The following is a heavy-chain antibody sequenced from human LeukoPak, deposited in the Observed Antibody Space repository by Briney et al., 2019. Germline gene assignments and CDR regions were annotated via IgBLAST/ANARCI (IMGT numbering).Heavy chain of an antibody. V-gene: IGHV1-18*01. D-gene: IGHD6-13*01. CDR3: ARDRQQPSWGYYGMDV. CDR2: ISAYNGNT. Sequence: ASVKVSCKASGYTFTSYGISWVRQAPGQGLEWMGWISAYNGNTNYAQKLQGRVTVTTDTSTSTAYMELRSLRSDDTAVYYCARDRQQPSWGYYGMDVWGQGTTVTVSS. J-gene: IGHJ6*02. CDR1: GYTFTSYG.